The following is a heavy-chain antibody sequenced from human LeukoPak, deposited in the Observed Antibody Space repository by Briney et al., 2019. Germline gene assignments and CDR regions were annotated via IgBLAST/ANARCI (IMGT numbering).Heavy chain of an antibody. Sequence: GRSLRLSCAASGVSFSSYAISWVRQTPGKGLEWVSVISGIGGNTYYADSVKGRFTISRGNSKNTLYLQLNSLRAEDTAVYYCAKDHYGSGSYYNPFDYWGQGTLVTVSS. V-gene: IGHV3-23*01. CDR2: ISGIGGNT. CDR1: GVSFSSYA. CDR3: AKDHYGSGSYYNPFDY. D-gene: IGHD3-10*01. J-gene: IGHJ4*02.